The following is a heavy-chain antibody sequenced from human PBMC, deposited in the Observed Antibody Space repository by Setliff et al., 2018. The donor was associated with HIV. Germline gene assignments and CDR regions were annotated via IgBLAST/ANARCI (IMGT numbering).Heavy chain of an antibody. CDR1: GGTFNRHA. CDR3: ARDLAESAFIMIRGAGWFDP. D-gene: IGHD3-10*01. Sequence: SVKVSCKASGGTFNRHAISWLRQAPGQGLEWMGGTNPILGSANYAQKFQGRVTITTDESTSTAYMELSSLRSDDTAVYFCARDLAESAFIMIRGAGWFDPWGQGTWSPFL. V-gene: IGHV1-69*05. CDR2: TNPILGSA. J-gene: IGHJ5*02.